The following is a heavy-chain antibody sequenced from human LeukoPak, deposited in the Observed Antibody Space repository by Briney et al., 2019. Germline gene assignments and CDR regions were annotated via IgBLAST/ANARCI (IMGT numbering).Heavy chain of an antibody. V-gene: IGHV4-4*02. J-gene: IGHJ4*02. CDR1: GGSITNNW. CDR2: IYHSGST. CDR3: ATGVYCSSASCFDY. Sequence: SETLSLTCVVSGGSITNNWWSWVRQPPGKGLEWIGEIYHSGSTTYNPSLKSRVTMSIDTSKTQFSLKLSSVTAADTAVYYCATGVYCSSASCFDYWGQGTLVTVSS. D-gene: IGHD2-2*01.